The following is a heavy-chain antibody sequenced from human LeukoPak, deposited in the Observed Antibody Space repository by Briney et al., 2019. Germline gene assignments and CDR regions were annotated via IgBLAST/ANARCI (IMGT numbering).Heavy chain of an antibody. CDR1: GFTFSSYW. CDR3: ASTGWFGELCLDF. CDR2: IKEDGSEK. Sequence: GGSLRLSCAVSGFTFSSYWMSWVRQAPGKGLEWVANIKEDGSEKYYVDSVKGRFTISRDNAKNSLYLQMSSLRAEDTALYYCASTGWFGELCLDFWGPGTLVTVSS. V-gene: IGHV3-7*01. J-gene: IGHJ4*02. D-gene: IGHD3-10*01.